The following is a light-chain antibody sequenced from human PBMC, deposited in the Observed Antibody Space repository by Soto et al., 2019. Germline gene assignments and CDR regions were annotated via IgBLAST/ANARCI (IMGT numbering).Light chain of an antibody. J-gene: IGLJ3*02. CDR1: SSNIGAGYD. V-gene: IGLV1-40*01. Sequence: QSVLTQPPSVSGAPGQRVTISCTGSSSNIGAGYDVHWYHQLPGTAPKLLIYGNYNRPSGVPDRVSGSKSGTSASLAITGLQAEDEAEYYCQSYDNSLGAWVFGGGTKVTVL. CDR3: QSYDNSLGAWV. CDR2: GNY.